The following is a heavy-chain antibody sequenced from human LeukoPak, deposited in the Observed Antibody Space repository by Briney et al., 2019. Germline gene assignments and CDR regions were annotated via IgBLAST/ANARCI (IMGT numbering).Heavy chain of an antibody. CDR2: IYYSGST. Sequence: PSETLSLTCTVSGGSISSNSYYWGWIRQPPGTGLEWIGSIYYSGSTYYNPSLKSRVTISVDTSKNQFSLKLSSVTAADTAVYYCASLMSYVATFDYWGQGTLVTVSS. J-gene: IGHJ4*02. CDR3: ASLMSYVATFDY. D-gene: IGHD5-12*01. CDR1: GGSISSNSYY. V-gene: IGHV4-39*07.